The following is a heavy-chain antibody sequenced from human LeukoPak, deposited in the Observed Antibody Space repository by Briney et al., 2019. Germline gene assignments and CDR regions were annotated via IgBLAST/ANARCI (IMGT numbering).Heavy chain of an antibody. Sequence: PGGSLRLSCEAAEFSFATYWMSRVRQAPGKGLEWVASINQDGGEKYSLDSVKGRFTISRDNTKSSLYLQMNSLRAEDTAMYYCARYRHLYYWGQGTLVTVSS. J-gene: IGHJ4*02. V-gene: IGHV3-7*01. CDR3: ARYRHLYY. CDR2: INQDGGEK. D-gene: IGHD3-16*01. CDR1: EFSFATYW.